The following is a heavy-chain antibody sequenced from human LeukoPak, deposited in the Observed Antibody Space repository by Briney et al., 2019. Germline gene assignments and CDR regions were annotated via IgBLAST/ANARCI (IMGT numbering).Heavy chain of an antibody. J-gene: IGHJ4*02. CDR3: TRGLDPLHCSGGSCYSTLDY. V-gene: IGHV3-49*04. D-gene: IGHD2-15*01. Sequence: GGSLRLSCTASGFTFGDYAMSWVRQAPGKGLEWVGFIRSKAYGGTTEYAASVKGRFTISRDDSKSIAYLQMNSLKTEDTAVYYCTRGLDPLHCSGGSCYSTLDYWGQGTLVTVSS. CDR2: IRSKAYGGTT. CDR1: GFTFGDYA.